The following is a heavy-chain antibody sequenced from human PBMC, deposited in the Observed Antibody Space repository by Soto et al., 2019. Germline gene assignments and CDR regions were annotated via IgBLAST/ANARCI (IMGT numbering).Heavy chain of an antibody. J-gene: IGHJ5*01. V-gene: IGHV1-8*02. CDR2: MNPNTGVTKT. D-gene: IGHD3-3*01. Sequence: QVQLVQSGAEVKKPGASVKVSCKASGYTFTNYDINWVRQAAGQGLEWMGWMNPNTGVTKTDYLEKLEGRVTMTGDISTGTAYLEIYDLRSEDTAVYYCARGATADYSFWDNPRGDGLDSWGHGTLVTVSS. CDR3: ARGATADYSFWDNPRGDGLDS. CDR1: GYTFTNYD.